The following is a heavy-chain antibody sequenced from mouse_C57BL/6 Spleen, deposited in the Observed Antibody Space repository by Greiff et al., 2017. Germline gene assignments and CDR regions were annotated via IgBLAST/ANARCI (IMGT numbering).Heavy chain of an antibody. J-gene: IGHJ2*01. V-gene: IGHV1-81*01. CDR2: IYPRSGNT. CDR3: AREGGVITTVYYFDY. D-gene: IGHD1-1*01. Sequence: QVQLQQSGAELARPGASVKLSCKASGYTFTSYGISWVKQSTGQGLEWIGEIYPRSGNTYYNEKFKGKATLTADKSSSTAYMELRSLTSEDSAVYVCAREGGVITTVYYFDYWGQGTTLTVSS. CDR1: GYTFTSYG.